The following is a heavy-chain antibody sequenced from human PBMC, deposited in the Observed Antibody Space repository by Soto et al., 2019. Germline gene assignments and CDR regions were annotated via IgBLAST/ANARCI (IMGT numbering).Heavy chain of an antibody. J-gene: IGHJ4*02. CDR3: ARDLRSYGSGSYKANHFDY. D-gene: IGHD3-10*01. CDR2: IYYSGST. Sequence: SETLSLTCTVSGGSIRSGDYYWSWIRQPPGKGLEWIGYIYYSGSTYYNPSLKSRVTISADTSKNQFSLKLSSVTAADTAVYYCARDLRSYGSGSYKANHFDYWGQGTLVT. CDR1: GGSIRSGDYY. V-gene: IGHV4-30-4*01.